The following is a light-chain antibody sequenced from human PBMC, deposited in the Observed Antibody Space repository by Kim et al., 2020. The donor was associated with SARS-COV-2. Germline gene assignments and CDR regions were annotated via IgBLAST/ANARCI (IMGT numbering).Light chain of an antibody. V-gene: IGKV3-15*01. CDR2: GAS. J-gene: IGKJ2*01. Sequence: EIVMTQSPATLSVSPGERATLSCTASQSVSNNLAWYQHKPGQPPRLLIYGASTRATGVPARFSGSGSGTDFTLTVSSLQSEDFAVYYCHQYNDCPPGDTFGQGTKLEI. CDR1: QSVSNN. CDR3: HQYNDCPPGDT.